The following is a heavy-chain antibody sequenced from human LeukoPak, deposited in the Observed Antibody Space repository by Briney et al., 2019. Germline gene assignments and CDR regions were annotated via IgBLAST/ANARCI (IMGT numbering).Heavy chain of an antibody. V-gene: IGHV3-30*18. D-gene: IGHD6-13*01. Sequence: LILPCRAEGFTFGSYGMPRVRQAPGKGKEWVAVMAYDGSNEYYADSVKGRFTISRDNSKNTLYLRMNSLRTEDTAVYYCAKDRSSSWSFDYWGQGTLVTVSS. CDR2: MAYDGSNE. CDR3: AKDRSSSWSFDY. J-gene: IGHJ4*02. CDR1: GFTFGSYG.